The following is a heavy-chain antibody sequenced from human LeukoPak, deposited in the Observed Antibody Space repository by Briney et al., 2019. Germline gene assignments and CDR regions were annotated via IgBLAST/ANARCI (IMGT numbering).Heavy chain of an antibody. Sequence: ASVKVSCKASGYTFTGYFIHWVRQPPGQGLEWMGLINPNSGGTKYAQKIQGRVTMTRDTSISTASTELSRLTSDDTAVYYCARDDGSSSINAFDIWGQGTLVTVSS. J-gene: IGHJ3*02. D-gene: IGHD6-6*01. CDR3: ARDDGSSSINAFDI. V-gene: IGHV1-2*02. CDR1: GYTFTGYF. CDR2: INPNSGGT.